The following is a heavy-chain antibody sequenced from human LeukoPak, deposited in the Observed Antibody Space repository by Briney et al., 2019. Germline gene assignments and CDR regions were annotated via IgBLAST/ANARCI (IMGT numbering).Heavy chain of an antibody. CDR2: IYYSGST. D-gene: IGHD6-13*01. V-gene: IGHV4-59*01. CDR3: ARGGSSSWYGYYYYGMDV. CDR1: GGSISSYY. J-gene: IGHJ6*02. Sequence: SETLSLTCTVSGGSISSYYWSWIRQPPGKGLEWIGYIYYSGSTNYNPSLKSRVAISVDTSKNQFSLKLSSVTAADTAVYYCARGGSSSWYGYYYYGMDVWGQGTTVTVSS.